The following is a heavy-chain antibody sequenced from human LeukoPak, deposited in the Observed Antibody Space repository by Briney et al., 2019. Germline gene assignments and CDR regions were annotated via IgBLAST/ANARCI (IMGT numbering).Heavy chain of an antibody. CDR3: ARRGHIAVAGGDY. CDR1: GYSFTSYW. D-gene: IGHD6-19*01. V-gene: IGHV5-51*01. Sequence: GESLKISCKGSGYSFTSYWIGWVRQMPGKGLEWMGIIYPGDSDARYSPSFQGQVTISADKSISTAYLQWSSLKASDTAVYYCARRGHIAVAGGDYWGQGTLVTVSS. CDR2: IYPGDSDA. J-gene: IGHJ4*02.